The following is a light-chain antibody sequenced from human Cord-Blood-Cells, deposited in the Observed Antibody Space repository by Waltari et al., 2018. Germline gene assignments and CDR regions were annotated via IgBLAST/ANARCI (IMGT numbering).Light chain of an antibody. J-gene: IGLJ3*02. V-gene: IGLV2-14*01. Sequence: QSALTQPASVSGSPGQSITISCTGTSSDVGGYNYVSWYQQHPGKAPKLMSYDVSNRPSGVSNRCSGSKSGNTASLTISGLQAEDEADYYCSLYTSSSTWVFGGGTKLTVL. CDR2: DVS. CDR1: SSDVGGYNY. CDR3: SLYTSSSTWV.